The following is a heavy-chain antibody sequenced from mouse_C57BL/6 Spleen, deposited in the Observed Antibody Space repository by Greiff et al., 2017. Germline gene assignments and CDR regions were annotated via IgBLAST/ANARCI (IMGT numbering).Heavy chain of an antibody. CDR1: GYTFTDYN. D-gene: IGHD2-2*01. V-gene: IGHV1-22*01. CDR2: INPNNGGT. J-gene: IGHJ2*01. Sequence: VQLQQSGPELVKPGASVKMSCKASGYTFTDYNMHWVKQSHGKSLEWIGYINPNNGGTSYNQKFKGKATLTVNKSSSTAYMVLRSLTSEDSAVYYCAREGLRRDAYFDYWGQGTTLTVSS. CDR3: AREGLRRDAYFDY.